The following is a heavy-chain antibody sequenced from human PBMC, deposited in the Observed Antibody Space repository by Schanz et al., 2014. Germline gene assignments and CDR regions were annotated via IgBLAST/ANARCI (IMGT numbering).Heavy chain of an antibody. J-gene: IGHJ3*01. CDR1: GFTFSSYA. CDR2: IWYDGNNK. D-gene: IGHD5-12*01. V-gene: IGHV3-33*08. CDR3: ARDGGRDGYNLAFDV. Sequence: VQLLESGGGLVQPGGSLRLSCAASGFTFSSYAMSWVRQAPGKGLEWVAVIWYDGNNKFYADSVKGRFTISRDNSKNTLYLQMNSLRAEDTAVYFCARDGGRDGYNLAFDVWGQGTLVTVSS.